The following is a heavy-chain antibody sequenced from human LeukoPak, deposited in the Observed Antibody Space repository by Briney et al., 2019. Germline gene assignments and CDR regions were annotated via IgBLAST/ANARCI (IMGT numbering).Heavy chain of an antibody. J-gene: IGHJ4*02. V-gene: IGHV3-64D*06. Sequence: GGSLRLSCSASGFTFSSYAMHWVRQAPGKGLEYVSAISSNGGSTYYADSMKGRFTISRDNSKNTLYLQMSSLRAEDTAVYYCLVLTTVTSDFDYWGQGTLVTVSS. CDR1: GFTFSSYA. CDR2: ISSNGGST. D-gene: IGHD4-17*01. CDR3: LVLTTVTSDFDY.